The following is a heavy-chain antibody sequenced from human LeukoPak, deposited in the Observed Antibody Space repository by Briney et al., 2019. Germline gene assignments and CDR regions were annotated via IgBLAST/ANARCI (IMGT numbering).Heavy chain of an antibody. D-gene: IGHD3-3*01. J-gene: IGHJ4*02. Sequence: PGGSLRLSCAASGFTFSSYAMSWVRQAPGKGLEWVSAISGSGGSTYYADSVKGRFTISRDNSKSTLYLQMNSLRAEDTAVYYCAKSSDYDFWSGYSPFDYWGQGTLVTVSS. V-gene: IGHV3-23*01. CDR1: GFTFSSYA. CDR3: AKSSDYDFWSGYSPFDY. CDR2: ISGSGGST.